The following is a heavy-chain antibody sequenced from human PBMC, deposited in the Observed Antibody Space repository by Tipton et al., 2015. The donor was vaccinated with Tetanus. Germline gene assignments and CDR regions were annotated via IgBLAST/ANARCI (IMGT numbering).Heavy chain of an antibody. J-gene: IGHJ3*02. CDR1: GGSISSYY. CDR2: IYYSGST. V-gene: IGHV4-59*01. CDR3: ARDTQVASGWGGAFDI. D-gene: IGHD6-19*01. Sequence: TLSLTCTVSGGSISSYYWSWIRQPPGKGLEWIGYIYYSGSTNYNPSLKSRVTISVDTSKNQFSLKLGSVTAADTAVYYCARDTQVASGWGGAFDISGQGTMVTVSS.